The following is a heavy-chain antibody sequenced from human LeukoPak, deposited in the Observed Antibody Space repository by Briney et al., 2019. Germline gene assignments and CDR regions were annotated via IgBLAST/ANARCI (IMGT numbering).Heavy chain of an antibody. CDR1: GFTFSSYA. CDR2: ISYDGSNK. Sequence: GGSLRLSCAASGFTFSSYAMPWVRQAPGKGLEWVAVISYDGSNKYYADSVKGRFTISRDNSKNTLYLQMNSLRAEDTAVYYCARVLGYCSGGSCDSYYYYGMDVWGQGTTVTVSS. J-gene: IGHJ6*02. CDR3: ARVLGYCSGGSCDSYYYYGMDV. D-gene: IGHD2-15*01. V-gene: IGHV3-30-3*01.